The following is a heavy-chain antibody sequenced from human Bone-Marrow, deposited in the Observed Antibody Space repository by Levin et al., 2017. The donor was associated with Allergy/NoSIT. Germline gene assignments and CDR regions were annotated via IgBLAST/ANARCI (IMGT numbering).Heavy chain of an antibody. J-gene: IGHJ4*02. Sequence: GSLRLSCAVSGASISSTLYYWGWIRQPPGKGLEWIASIYYSGSTYYNPSLKSRVTISVDKSKNQFSLNLTSVTAADTAVYYCASEDGGELVLRAPATFDSWGQGTLVTVSS. D-gene: IGHD2/OR15-2a*01. V-gene: IGHV4-39*01. CDR1: GASISSTLYY. CDR3: ASEDGGELVLRAPATFDS. CDR2: IYYSGST.